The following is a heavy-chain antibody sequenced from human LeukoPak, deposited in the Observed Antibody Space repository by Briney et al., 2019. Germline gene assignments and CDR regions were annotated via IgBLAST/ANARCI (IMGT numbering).Heavy chain of an antibody. J-gene: IGHJ4*02. CDR3: ATDRDNSDWQRRFDS. Sequence: GGSLRLSCSASGLTFSSYWLTWVRQAPGKGLEWVGNINQDASEINYVGSVRGRFTISRDNAKNSLHLQMNSLRAEDTAVYYCATDRDNSDWQRRFDSWGQGTLVTVSS. CDR2: INQDASEI. V-gene: IGHV3-7*01. D-gene: IGHD2-21*02. CDR1: GLTFSSYW.